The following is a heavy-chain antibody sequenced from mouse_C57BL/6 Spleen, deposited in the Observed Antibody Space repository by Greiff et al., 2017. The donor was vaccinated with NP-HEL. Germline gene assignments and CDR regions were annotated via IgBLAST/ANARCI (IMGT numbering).Heavy chain of an antibody. CDR2: IDLSDSYT. CDR3: ARELRSEGFDC. V-gene: IGHV1-69*01. J-gene: IGHJ2*01. D-gene: IGHD1-1*01. CDR1: GYTFPSYW. Sequence: QVQLQQPGAELVMPGASVKLSCKAFGYTFPSYWMHWVKQRPGQGLEWIGEIDLSDSYTNYNQKFKGKSTLTVDKFSSTAYMQLSSLTSEDSAVYYCARELRSEGFDCWGQGTTLTVSS.